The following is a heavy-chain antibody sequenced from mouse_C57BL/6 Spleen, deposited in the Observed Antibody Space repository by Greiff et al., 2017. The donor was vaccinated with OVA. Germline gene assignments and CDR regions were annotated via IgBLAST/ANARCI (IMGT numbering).Heavy chain of an antibody. D-gene: IGHD2-1*01. CDR1: GYTFTDYN. CDR3: ARAYGNYFPYWYFDV. J-gene: IGHJ1*03. V-gene: IGHV1-18*01. Sequence: EVQLQQSGPELVKPGASVKIPCKASGYTFTDYNMDWVKQSHGKSLEWIGDINPNNGGTIYNQKFKGKATLTVDKSSSTAYMELRSLTSEDTAVYYCARAYGNYFPYWYFDVWGTGTTVTVSS. CDR2: INPNNGGT.